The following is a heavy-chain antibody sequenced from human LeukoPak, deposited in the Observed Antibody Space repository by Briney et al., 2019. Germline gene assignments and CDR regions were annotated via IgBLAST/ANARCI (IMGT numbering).Heavy chain of an antibody. Sequence: GGSLRLSCAASGFTFNLYAMSWVRQAPGRGLEWVSSISGYGDDTYYADSVKGRFTLSRDNSKGILYLQMFSLRAEDTAVYYCAKDRGPYVAIDINWFDPWGQGTLVTVSS. CDR2: ISGYGDDT. CDR1: GFTFNLYA. V-gene: IGHV3-23*01. D-gene: IGHD2-21*01. J-gene: IGHJ5*02. CDR3: AKDRGPYVAIDINWFDP.